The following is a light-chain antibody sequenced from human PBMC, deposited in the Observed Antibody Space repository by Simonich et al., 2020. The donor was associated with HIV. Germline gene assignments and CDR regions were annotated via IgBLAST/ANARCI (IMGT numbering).Light chain of an antibody. CDR3: CSYAGSYTWV. CDR1: SSYVGGYNY. V-gene: IGLV2-11*01. CDR2: DVN. Sequence: QSALTQPRSVSGSPGQSVTISCTGTSSYVGGYNYVSWYQQHPGKAPKLMSYDVNKRPSGVPDRFSGSKSDNTASLTISGLQAEDEADYYCCSYAGSYTWVFGGGTKLTVL. J-gene: IGLJ3*02.